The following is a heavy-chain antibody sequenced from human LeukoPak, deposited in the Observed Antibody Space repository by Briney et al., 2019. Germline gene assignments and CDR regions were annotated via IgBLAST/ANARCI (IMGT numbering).Heavy chain of an antibody. CDR2: IYYSGST. D-gene: IGHD3-3*01. CDR3: ARYDLSPSKHLDY. Sequence: SETLSLTCTVSGGSISGYYWSWIRQPPGKGLEWIGWIYYSGSTQYNPSLKSRVTISVDKSNNQFSLNLSSVTAADTAVYYCARYDLSPSKHLDYWGQGTLVTVPS. CDR1: GGSISGYY. J-gene: IGHJ4*02. V-gene: IGHV4-59*08.